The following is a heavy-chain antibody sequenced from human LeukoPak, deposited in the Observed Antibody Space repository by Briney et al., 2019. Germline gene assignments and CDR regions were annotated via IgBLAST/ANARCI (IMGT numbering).Heavy chain of an antibody. CDR3: ARDHKWGLRRGFSAVDY. J-gene: IGHJ4*02. D-gene: IGHD1-26*01. V-gene: IGHV3-64*01. CDR2: ISSNGGST. CDR1: GFTFSSYA. Sequence: GSLRLSCAASGFTFSSYAMHWVRQAPGKGLEYVSAISSNGGSTYYANSVKGRFTISRDNSKNTLYLQMGSLRAEDMAVYYCARDHKWGLRRGFSAVDYWGQGTLVTVSS.